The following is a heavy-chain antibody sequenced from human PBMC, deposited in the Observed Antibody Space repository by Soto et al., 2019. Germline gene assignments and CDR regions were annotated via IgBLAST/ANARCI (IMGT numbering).Heavy chain of an antibody. J-gene: IGHJ6*02. D-gene: IGHD4-17*01. Sequence: QVQLQESGPGPVKPSGTLSLTCVVSGGSISSSNWWSWVRQPPGKGLEWIGEIYHSGSTNYNPSLKSRVTISVDKSKNQFSLKLSSVTAADTAVYYCARDAPTTVTDYYYYGMDVWGQGTTVTVSS. V-gene: IGHV4-4*02. CDR3: ARDAPTTVTDYYYYGMDV. CDR1: GGSISSSNW. CDR2: IYHSGST.